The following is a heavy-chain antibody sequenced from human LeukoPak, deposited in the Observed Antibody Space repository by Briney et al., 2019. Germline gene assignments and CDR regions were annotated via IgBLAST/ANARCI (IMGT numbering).Heavy chain of an antibody. Sequence: GESLKISCKGSGYSFTNYWIGWVRQIPGKGLEWMGIIYPGDSDTIYSPSFQGQVTISADKSISTAYLQWSSLKASDTAMYYCARSAEYSSGWLNWFDPWGQGTLVTVSS. V-gene: IGHV5-51*01. CDR1: GYSFTNYW. CDR2: IYPGDSDT. D-gene: IGHD6-19*01. J-gene: IGHJ5*02. CDR3: ARSAEYSSGWLNWFDP.